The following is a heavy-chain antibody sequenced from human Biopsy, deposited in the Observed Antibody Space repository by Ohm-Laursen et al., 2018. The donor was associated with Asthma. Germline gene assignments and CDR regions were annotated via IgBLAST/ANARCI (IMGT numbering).Heavy chain of an antibody. CDR3: ASQSSGPDFWSGYYYFDY. CDR2: ISYDGSNK. D-gene: IGHD3-3*01. Sequence: SLRLSCAASGFTFSTYAMHWVRQAPGKGLEWVAVISYDGSNKYYADSVKGRFTISRDNSKNTLYLQMNSLRGDDTAVYYCASQSSGPDFWSGYYYFDYWGQGTLVTVSS. V-gene: IGHV3-30-3*01. J-gene: IGHJ4*02. CDR1: GFTFSTYA.